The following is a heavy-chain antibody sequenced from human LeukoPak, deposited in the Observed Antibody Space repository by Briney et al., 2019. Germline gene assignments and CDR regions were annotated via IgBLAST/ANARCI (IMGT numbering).Heavy chain of an antibody. CDR3: AREYYYGSGSSYTWFDP. V-gene: IGHV5-51*01. J-gene: IGHJ5*02. CDR1: GYSFTSYW. Sequence: GESLKISCKGSGYSFTSYWIGWVRRMPGKGLEWMGIIYPGDSDTRYSPSLQDQVTISADKSISTAYLQWSSLKASDTAMYYCAREYYYGSGSSYTWFDPWGQGTLVTVPS. D-gene: IGHD3-10*01. CDR2: IYPGDSDT.